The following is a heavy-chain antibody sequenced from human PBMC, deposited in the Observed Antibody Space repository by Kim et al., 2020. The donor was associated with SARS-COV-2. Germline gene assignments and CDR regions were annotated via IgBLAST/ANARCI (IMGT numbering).Heavy chain of an antibody. CDR3: AKVSSGSSGWFGYFHH. CDR2: IRGSGDRT. V-gene: IGHV3-23*01. Sequence: GGSLRLSCAASGFTFNSYAMSWVRQAPGKGLEWVSGIRGSGDRTSYADSVKGRVTISRDKYRNTLYLQMDSLRAEATAVYYCAKVSSGSSGWFGYFHHWGQGTLVTVSS. D-gene: IGHD6-19*01. CDR1: GFTFNSYA. J-gene: IGHJ1*01.